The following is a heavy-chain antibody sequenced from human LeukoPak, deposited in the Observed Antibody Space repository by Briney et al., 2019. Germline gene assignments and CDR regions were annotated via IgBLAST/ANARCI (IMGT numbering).Heavy chain of an antibody. CDR1: GGSISSSSYY. J-gene: IGHJ5*02. Sequence: SETLSLTCTVSGGSISSSSYYWGWIRQPPGKGLERIGSIYYSGSTYYNPSLKSRVTISVDTSKNQFSLKLSSVTAADTAVYYCAREVVVVAATSNYWFDPWGQGTLVTVSS. CDR3: AREVVVVAATSNYWFDP. CDR2: IYYSGST. D-gene: IGHD2-15*01. V-gene: IGHV4-39*07.